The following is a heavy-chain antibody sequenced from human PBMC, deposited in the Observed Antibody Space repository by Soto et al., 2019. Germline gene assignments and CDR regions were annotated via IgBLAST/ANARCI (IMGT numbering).Heavy chain of an antibody. CDR3: VRTSHYGSGTWNFDF. CDR2: TRNKANRYTT. J-gene: IGHJ4*02. Sequence: EVQLVESGGGLVQPGGSLRLSCAGSGFTLSDNYMDWVRQAPGKGLEWVGRTRNKANRYTTEYAASVKGIFTVSRDESMNSLHLQMNSLKTEDTAVYYCVRTSHYGSGTWNFDFWGQGTVVTVSS. D-gene: IGHD3-10*01. V-gene: IGHV3-72*01. CDR1: GFTLSDNY.